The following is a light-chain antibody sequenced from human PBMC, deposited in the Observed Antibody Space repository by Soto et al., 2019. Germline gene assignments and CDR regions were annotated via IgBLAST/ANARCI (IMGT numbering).Light chain of an antibody. CDR1: QSISIY. CDR2: AAS. J-gene: IGKJ1*01. Sequence: DIQMTQSPSSLSASVGDRVTISCRASQSISIYLNWYQQKPGKAPKLLIYAASSLQSGVPSRLSGRGSGTGFTLTISTLQPEDFATYYCQQSYSNPRTFGQGTKVEIK. CDR3: QQSYSNPRT. V-gene: IGKV1-39*01.